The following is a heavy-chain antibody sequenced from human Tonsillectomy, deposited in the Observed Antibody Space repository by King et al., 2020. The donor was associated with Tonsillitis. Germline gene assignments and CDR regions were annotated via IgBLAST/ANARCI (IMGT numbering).Heavy chain of an antibody. D-gene: IGHD2-2*01. CDR3: ARDRFCSETSCYVGLFYF. CDR1: GGSFSGYY. V-gene: IGHV4-34*01. Sequence: VQLQQWGAGLLKPSETLSLTCAVYGGSFSGYYWTWIRQPPGKGLEWIGGINHRGSSNYNPSLQSRVTISVDSSKNQFSLKLSSMTAADTAVYFCARDRFCSETSCYVGLFYFWDQGALVTVSS. J-gene: IGHJ4*02. CDR2: INHRGSS.